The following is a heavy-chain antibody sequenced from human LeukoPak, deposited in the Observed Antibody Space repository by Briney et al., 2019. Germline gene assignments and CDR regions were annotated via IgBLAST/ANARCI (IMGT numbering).Heavy chain of an antibody. J-gene: IGHJ4*02. CDR1: GDSISSGNYY. Sequence: SETLSLTCSVSGDSISSGNYYWTWIRQPAGKGLEWIGRIYSTGSTNYNPSLKSRVTISVDTSKNQFSMRLSSVTAADTAVYYCARVTTGGYYNCWGQGTLVTVS. V-gene: IGHV4-61*02. CDR3: ARVTTGGYYNC. D-gene: IGHD3-22*01. CDR2: IYSTGST.